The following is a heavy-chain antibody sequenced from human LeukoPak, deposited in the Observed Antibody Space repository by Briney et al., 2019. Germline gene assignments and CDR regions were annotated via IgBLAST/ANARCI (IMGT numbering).Heavy chain of an antibody. V-gene: IGHV3-23*01. CDR1: GLTFRTYV. D-gene: IGHD5-24*01. CDR3: AKDRVLRDDGWVFDY. CDR2: ISGSGGST. Sequence: PGGSLRLSCVASGLTFRTYVMNWVRQAPGKGLEWVSTISGSGGSTYYADSVKGRFTVSRANSKNTLYLQMNSLRAEDTAIYYCAKDRVLRDDGWVFDYWGQGTLVTVSS. J-gene: IGHJ4*02.